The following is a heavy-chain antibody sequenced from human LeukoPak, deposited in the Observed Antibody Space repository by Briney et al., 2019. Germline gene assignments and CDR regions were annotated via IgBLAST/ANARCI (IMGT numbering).Heavy chain of an antibody. CDR3: ARAIVATDFDC. CDR2: ISSSSSYI. CDR1: GFTLSRHS. J-gene: IGHJ4*02. D-gene: IGHD3-22*01. Sequence: GGSLRLSCAASGFTLSRHSMNWVRQAAGKGLEWLSSISSSSSYIHYADSVKGRFTISRDNAKNSLYLQMNSLRAEDTAVYYCARAIVATDFDCWGQGTLVIVSS. V-gene: IGHV3-21*01.